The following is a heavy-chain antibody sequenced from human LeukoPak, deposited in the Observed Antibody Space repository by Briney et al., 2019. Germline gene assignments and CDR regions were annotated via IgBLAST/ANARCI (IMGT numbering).Heavy chain of an antibody. CDR2: IYPGDSDT. V-gene: IGHV5-51*01. Sequence: KPGESLKLSCQGSGYSFTSYWIGWVRQLPGKGLEWMGIIYPGDSDTRYSPSFQGQVTISADKSISTAYLQWSSLKASDTAMYYCARVYSSSPFYYFDYWGQGTLVTVSS. CDR1: GYSFTSYW. J-gene: IGHJ4*02. D-gene: IGHD6-13*01. CDR3: ARVYSSSPFYYFDY.